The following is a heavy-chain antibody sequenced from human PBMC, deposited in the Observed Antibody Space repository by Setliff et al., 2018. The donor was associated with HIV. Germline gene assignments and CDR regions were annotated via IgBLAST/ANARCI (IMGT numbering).Heavy chain of an antibody. CDR2: ISSDAVTRTI. J-gene: IGHJ4*02. CDR3: ARERVGALDY. CDR1: GFTFSNFP. Sequence: PGGSLRLSCAVSGFTFSNFPMNWVRQAPGKGLEWVSTISSDAVTRTIYYADSVKGRFTISRDNAKNSLYLQMNSLRAEDTAVYYCARERVGALDYWGQGALVTAPQ. D-gene: IGHD3-16*01. V-gene: IGHV3-48*01.